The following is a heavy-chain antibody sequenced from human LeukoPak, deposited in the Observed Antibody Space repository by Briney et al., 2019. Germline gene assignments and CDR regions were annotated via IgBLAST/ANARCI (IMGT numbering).Heavy chain of an antibody. CDR3: ARSLIVPLDP. Sequence: GASVKVSCKASGYTFTGYYMHWVRQAPGQGLEWMGWISAYNGNTNYAQKLQGRVTMTTDTSTSTAYMELRSLRSDDTAVYYCARSLIVPLDPWGQGTLVTVSS. CDR2: ISAYNGNT. V-gene: IGHV1-18*04. CDR1: GYTFTGYY. D-gene: IGHD3-22*01. J-gene: IGHJ5*02.